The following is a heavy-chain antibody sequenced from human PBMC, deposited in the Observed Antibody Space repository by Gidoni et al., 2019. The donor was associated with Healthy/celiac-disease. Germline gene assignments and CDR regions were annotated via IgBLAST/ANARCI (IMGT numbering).Heavy chain of an antibody. CDR1: GGSTSSGGYS. CDR2: IYHSGST. V-gene: IGHV4-30-2*01. D-gene: IGHD2-15*01. J-gene: IGHJ3*02. Sequence: QLQLQESGSGLVKPSQTLSLTCAVSGGSTSSGGYSWSWIRQPPGKGLEWIGYIYHSGSTYYNPSLKSRVTISVDRSKNQFSLKLSSVTAADTAVYYCASRAPYCSGGSCYPEYAFDIWGQGTMVTVSS. CDR3: ASRAPYCSGGSCYPEYAFDI.